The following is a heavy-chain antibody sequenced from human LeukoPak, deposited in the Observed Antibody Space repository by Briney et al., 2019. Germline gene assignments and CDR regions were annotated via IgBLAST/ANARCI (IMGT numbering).Heavy chain of an antibody. CDR1: RFTFSNYC. V-gene: IGHV3-33*01. CDR2: IWFDGSNK. Sequence: PGRSLRLSCAASRFTFSNYCMHWVRQAPGKGLEWVAVIWFDGSNKYYADSVKGRFTISRDNSKNTLFLLMNGLRAEDTAVYYCARDRSGWSPFYYFDYWGRGTLVTVSS. D-gene: IGHD6-13*01. J-gene: IGHJ4*02. CDR3: ARDRSGWSPFYYFDY.